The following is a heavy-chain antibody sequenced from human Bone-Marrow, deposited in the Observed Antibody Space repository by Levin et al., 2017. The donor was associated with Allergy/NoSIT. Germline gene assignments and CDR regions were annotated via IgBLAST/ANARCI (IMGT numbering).Heavy chain of an antibody. CDR2: IKRKVDGETT. D-gene: IGHD3-10*01. Sequence: KPGGSLRLSCAASGLTFNNAWMNWVRQAPGRGLEWVGRIKRKVDGETTDYAAPVKGRFTISRDDSKNTLYLQMNSLKIEDTAVYYCTTEGYSGSGSYTGLDYWGQGTLVTVFS. V-gene: IGHV3-15*01. CDR3: TTEGYSGSGSYTGLDY. CDR1: GLTFNNAW. J-gene: IGHJ4*02.